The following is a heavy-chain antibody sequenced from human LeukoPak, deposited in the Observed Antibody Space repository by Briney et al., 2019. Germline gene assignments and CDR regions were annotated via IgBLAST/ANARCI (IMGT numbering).Heavy chain of an antibody. CDR3: ATGYDSSGQYSTHFDY. CDR1: GFTFSSYE. Sequence: PGGSLRLSCAASGFTFSSYEMNWVRQAPGKGLEWVSYISSSGSTIYYADSVKGRFTISRDNAKNSLYLQMNSLRAEDTAVYYCATGYDSSGQYSTHFDYWGQGTLVTVSS. D-gene: IGHD3-22*01. V-gene: IGHV3-48*03. CDR2: ISSSGSTI. J-gene: IGHJ4*02.